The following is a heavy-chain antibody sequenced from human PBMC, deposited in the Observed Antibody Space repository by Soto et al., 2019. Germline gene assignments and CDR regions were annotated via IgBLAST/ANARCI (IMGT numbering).Heavy chain of an antibody. CDR3: ARGYRTTWYWFDL. CDR2: IYNSGST. V-gene: IGHV4-61*01. D-gene: IGHD2-8*02. CDR1: AGSVSGDTHY. J-gene: IGHJ2*01. Sequence: QAQLQESGPGPVKPSETLSLTCTVSAGSVSGDTHYWSWIRQPPGKGLEWIGYIYNSGSTNYNPSLKSRVTIEVDTSKNQFSLKLSSVTAADTAVYYCARGYRTTWYWFDLWGRGTLVTVSS.